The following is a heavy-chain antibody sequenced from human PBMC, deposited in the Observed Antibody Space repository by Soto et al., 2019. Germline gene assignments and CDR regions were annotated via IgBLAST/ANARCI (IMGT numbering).Heavy chain of an antibody. D-gene: IGHD5-12*01. CDR1: GGSVSIGSYD. CDR2: IYYSGIT. J-gene: IGHJ4*02. CDR3: ARSLAGRWLKLFLDY. V-gene: IGHV4-61*01. Sequence: PSETLCLTCTFSGGSVSIGSYDWSWIRQPRGKGLEWIGYIYYSGITNYNPSLKSRVTISVDTSKNQFSLKLSPVTAADTAVYYCARSLAGRWLKLFLDYWGQGTLVTVSS.